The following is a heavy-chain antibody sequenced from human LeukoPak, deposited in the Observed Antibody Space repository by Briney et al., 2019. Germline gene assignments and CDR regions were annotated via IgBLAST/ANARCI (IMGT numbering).Heavy chain of an antibody. CDR1: GFTFSSYA. D-gene: IGHD1-1*01. V-gene: IGHV3-23*01. J-gene: IGHJ4*02. CDR2: ISGSGGST. Sequence: GGSLRLSCAASGFTFSSYAMSWVRRAPGKGLEWVSAISGSGGSTYYADSVKGRFTISRDNSKNTVYPQMNSLRAEHTAVFYCAGTMVGQWAIDYWCQGALVIVAS. CDR3: AGTMVGQWAIDY.